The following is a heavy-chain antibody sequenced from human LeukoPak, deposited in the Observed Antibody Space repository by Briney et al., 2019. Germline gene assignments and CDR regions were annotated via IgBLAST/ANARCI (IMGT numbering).Heavy chain of an antibody. CDR2: IYTTGST. V-gene: IGHV4-4*07. J-gene: IGHJ4*02. Sequence: SETLSLTCTVSGGSISNFYWTWFRQPAGKGLEWIGRIYTTGSTNYSPSLKSRVTMSVDTSKNQFSLKLNSVTAADTAVYYCARARSSGYYYVYFDYWGQGTLVTVSS. D-gene: IGHD3-22*01. CDR1: GGSISNFY. CDR3: ARARSSGYYYVYFDY.